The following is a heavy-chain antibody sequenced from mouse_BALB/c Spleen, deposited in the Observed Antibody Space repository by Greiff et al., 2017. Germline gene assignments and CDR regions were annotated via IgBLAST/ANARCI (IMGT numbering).Heavy chain of an antibody. V-gene: IGHV2-2*02. CDR1: GFSLTSYG. CDR2: IWSGGST. D-gene: IGHD1-1*01. Sequence: VQLQQSGPGLVQPSQSLSITCTVSGFSLTSYGVHWVRQSPGKGLEWLGVIWSGGSTDYNAAFISRLSISKDKSKSQVFFKMNSLQANDTAIYYCAPAGSRGYFDVWGAGTTVTVSS. CDR3: APAGSRGYFDV. J-gene: IGHJ1*01.